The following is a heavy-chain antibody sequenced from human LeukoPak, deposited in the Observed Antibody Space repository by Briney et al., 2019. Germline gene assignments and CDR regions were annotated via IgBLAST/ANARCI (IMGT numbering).Heavy chain of an antibody. D-gene: IGHD5-18*01. CDR3: ASRGYSYGHFDY. J-gene: IGHJ4*02. CDR2: IYYSGST. V-gene: IGHV4-59*01. Sequence: SETLSLTCTVSGGSISSYYWSWIRQPPGKGLEWIGYIYYSGSTNYNPSLKSRVTISVDTSKNQFSLKLSSVTAADTAVYYCASRGYSYGHFDYWGQGTLVTVSS. CDR1: GGSISSYY.